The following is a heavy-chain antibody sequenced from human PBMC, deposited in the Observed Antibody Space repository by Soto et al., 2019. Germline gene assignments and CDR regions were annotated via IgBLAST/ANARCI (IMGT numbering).Heavy chain of an antibody. V-gene: IGHV3-23*01. CDR3: AKAYFVWSSEQPYYFDY. J-gene: IGHJ4*02. CDR1: GFTFSNYA. Sequence: EVQLLDSGGGLVQPGGSLRLSCAASGFTFSNYAMPWVRQGPGKGLEWVSGISGSGGRSYYADSVKGRFTISRDNSKRTLYFQMNSLRAEDTAVYYCAKAYFVWSSEQPYYFDYWGQGTLVTVSS. CDR2: ISGSGGRS. D-gene: IGHD3-16*01.